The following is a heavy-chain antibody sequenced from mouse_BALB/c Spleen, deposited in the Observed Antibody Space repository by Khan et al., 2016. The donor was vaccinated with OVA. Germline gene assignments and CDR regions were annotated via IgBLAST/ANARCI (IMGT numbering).Heavy chain of an antibody. V-gene: IGHV1-31*01. CDR1: GYSFTSYY. D-gene: IGHD1-1*01. Sequence: EVQLQESGPELMKPGASVKISCKASGYSFTSYYIHWVKQSHGKTLEWIGYIDPFNGGSTYNQKFKVKATLTVDKSSSTAYMHLSSLTSEYAAVLYCARHGRNSWFAYWGQGTLVTVSA. J-gene: IGHJ3*01. CDR3: ARHGRNSWFAY. CDR2: IDPFNGGS.